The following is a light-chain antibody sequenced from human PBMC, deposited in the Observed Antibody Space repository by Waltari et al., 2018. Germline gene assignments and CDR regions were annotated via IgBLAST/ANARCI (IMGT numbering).Light chain of an antibody. CDR1: QCVGTN. Sequence: ETVMTQSPTTLSVSPGEGVTLSCRASQCVGTNLAWHQHKPGQAPRLLIYWASTRAAGIPVRFSGSGSGTEFTLTISGLQSEDFAVYYCHQYNNWPPFTFGPGTKVDI. V-gene: IGKV3-15*01. CDR3: HQYNNWPPFT. CDR2: WAS. J-gene: IGKJ3*01.